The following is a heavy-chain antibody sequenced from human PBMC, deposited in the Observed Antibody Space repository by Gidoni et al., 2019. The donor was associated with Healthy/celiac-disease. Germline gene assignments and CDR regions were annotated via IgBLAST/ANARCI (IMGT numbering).Heavy chain of an antibody. CDR1: GFTFSSYA. J-gene: IGHJ4*02. V-gene: IGHV3-23*01. D-gene: IGHD1-26*01. CDR2: SSGCGSST. Sequence: EVQLLESVGGLVRPGGALRLSCAASGFTFSSYARSWVREGPGKGLELVSASSGCGSSTYYADSVKGRFTISRDNSKNTLYVQMNSLRAEDTAVYYCAKPRSEWELLVDYWGQGTLVTVSS. CDR3: AKPRSEWELLVDY.